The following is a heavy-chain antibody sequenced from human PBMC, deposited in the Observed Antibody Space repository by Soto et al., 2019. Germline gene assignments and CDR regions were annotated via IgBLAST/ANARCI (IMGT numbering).Heavy chain of an antibody. Sequence: ASVKVSCKASGYTFTGYYMHWVRQAPGQGLEWMGWINPNSGGTNYAQKFQGWVTMTRDTSISTAYMELSRLRSDDTAVYYCARDSCSGGSCYDAFDIWGQGTMVTVSS. J-gene: IGHJ3*02. D-gene: IGHD2-15*01. V-gene: IGHV1-2*04. CDR3: ARDSCSGGSCYDAFDI. CDR2: INPNSGGT. CDR1: GYTFTGYY.